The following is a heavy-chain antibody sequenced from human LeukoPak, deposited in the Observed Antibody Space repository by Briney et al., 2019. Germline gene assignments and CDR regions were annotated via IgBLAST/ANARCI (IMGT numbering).Heavy chain of an antibody. CDR3: ARGPYCSGATCYSQMFDF. D-gene: IGHD2-15*01. Sequence: ASVKVSCKASGYTFTTYGISWVRQAPGQGLEWMGWITTYNGNTNYAQKLQSRVTMTTDTSTSTAYMELRSLRSDDTAVYYCARGPYCSGATCYSQMFDFWGQGSPVAVSS. CDR2: ITTYNGNT. J-gene: IGHJ4*02. V-gene: IGHV1-18*01. CDR1: GYTFTTYG.